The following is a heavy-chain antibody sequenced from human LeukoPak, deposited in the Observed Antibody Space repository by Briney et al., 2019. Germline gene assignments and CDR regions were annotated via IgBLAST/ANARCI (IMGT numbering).Heavy chain of an antibody. CDR2: INPSGGST. V-gene: IGHV1-46*01. Sequence: GASVKVSCKASGYTFTSYYMHWVRQAPGQGLEWMGIINPSGGSTSYAQKFQGRVTMTRDTSTSTVYMELSSLRSEGTAVYYCARDGWENDFWSRGAFDIWGQGTMVTVSS. D-gene: IGHD3-3*01. CDR3: ARDGWENDFWSRGAFDI. CDR1: GYTFTSYY. J-gene: IGHJ3*02.